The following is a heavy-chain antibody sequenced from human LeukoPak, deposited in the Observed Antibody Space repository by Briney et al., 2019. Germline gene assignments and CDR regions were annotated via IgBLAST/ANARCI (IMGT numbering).Heavy chain of an antibody. J-gene: IGHJ6*03. D-gene: IGHD3-16*01. V-gene: IGHV4-34*01. CDR2: INHSGST. CDR1: GGSFSGYY. CDR3: ATVPGTMITTFGGDLDYMDV. Sequence: SETLSLTCAVYGGSFSGYYWSWIRQPPGKGLERIGEINHSGSTNYNPSLKSRVTISVDTSKNQFSLKLSSVTAADTAVYYCATVPGTMITTFGGDLDYMDVWGKGTTVTVSS.